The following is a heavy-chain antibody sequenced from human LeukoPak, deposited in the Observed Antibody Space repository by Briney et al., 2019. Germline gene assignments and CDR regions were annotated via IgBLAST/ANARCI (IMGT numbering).Heavy chain of an antibody. D-gene: IGHD4-17*01. CDR3: ARETPKYGDSGYYFDY. CDR2: LNTDTGNP. J-gene: IGHJ4*02. Sequence: GASVKVSCKASGYTFSSYGMNWVRQAPGQGLEWMGWLNTDTGNPTYAQGFTGRCVFSLDASVSTAYLQISSLKAEDSAVYYCARETPKYGDSGYYFDYWGQGTLVTVSS. CDR1: GYTFSSYG. V-gene: IGHV7-4-1*02.